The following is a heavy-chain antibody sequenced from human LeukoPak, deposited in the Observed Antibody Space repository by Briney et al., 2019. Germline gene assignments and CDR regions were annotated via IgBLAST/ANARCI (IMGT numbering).Heavy chain of an antibody. V-gene: IGHV1-2*02. CDR2: INPNSGGT. D-gene: IGHD4-17*01. CDR1: GYTLTGYY. J-gene: IGHJ3*02. Sequence: ASVKVSCKASGYTLTGYYMHWVRQAPGQGLEWMGWINPNSGGTNYAQKFQGRVTMTRDTSISTAYMELSRLRSDDTAVYYCARIDYGDYPDAFDIWGQGQWSPSLQ. CDR3: ARIDYGDYPDAFDI.